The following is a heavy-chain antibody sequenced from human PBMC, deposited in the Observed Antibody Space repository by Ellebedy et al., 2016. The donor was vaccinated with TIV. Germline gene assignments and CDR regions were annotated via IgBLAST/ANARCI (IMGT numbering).Heavy chain of an antibody. J-gene: IGHJ2*01. Sequence: ASVKVSCKASGYTFTNYAMHWVRQAPGQRLEWMGWINAGNGNTKYSQKFQGRVTITRDTSASTVYMELNSLRSEDTAVYYCARGMFYSDSSGYSAYLDLWGRGTLVTVSS. CDR3: ARGMFYSDSSGYSAYLDL. D-gene: IGHD3-22*01. CDR2: INAGNGNT. V-gene: IGHV1-3*01. CDR1: GYTFTNYA.